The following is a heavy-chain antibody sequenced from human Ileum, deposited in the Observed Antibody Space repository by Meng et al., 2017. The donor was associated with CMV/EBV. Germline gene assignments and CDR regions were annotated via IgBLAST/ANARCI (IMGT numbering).Heavy chain of an antibody. CDR2: LSCSSSYI. CDR3: ARDDGYDFWSERYYYYGMDV. D-gene: IGHD3-3*01. J-gene: IGHJ6*02. CDR1: GFPFSSYS. Sequence: GESLKISCAASGFPFSSYSMNWVRQAPGKGLEWVPSLSCSSSYIYYADSVKGRFTISRDQAKNSLYLQMKSLRAEDTAVYDCARDDGYDFWSERYYYYGMDVWGQGTMVTVSS. V-gene: IGHV3-21*01.